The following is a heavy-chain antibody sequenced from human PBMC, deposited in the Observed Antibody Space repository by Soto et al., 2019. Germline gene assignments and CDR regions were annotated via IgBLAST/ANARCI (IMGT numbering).Heavy chain of an antibody. J-gene: IGHJ4*02. CDR2: TSGSGDTI. CDR1: GFTFSSYA. CDR3: AKAVRGYNYGDY. V-gene: IGHV3-23*01. D-gene: IGHD5-18*01. Sequence: GGSLRLSCAASGFTFSSYAMTWVRQVPGKGLKWVSTTSGSGDTIYYADSVKGRFTISRDNSKNTLYVQMNSLRAEDTAVYYCAKAVRGYNYGDYWGQGTLVTVSS.